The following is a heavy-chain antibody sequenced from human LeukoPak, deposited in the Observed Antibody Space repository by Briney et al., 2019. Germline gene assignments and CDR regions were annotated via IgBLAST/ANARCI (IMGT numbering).Heavy chain of an antibody. CDR2: IKQDGSEK. D-gene: IGHD3-22*01. CDR3: ARDLDNYDSSGTTFQH. J-gene: IGHJ1*01. Sequence: GGSLRLSCAASGFTFSSYWMSWVRQAPGKGLEWVANIKQDGSEKYYVDSVKGRFTISRDNAKNSLYLQMNSLRAEDTAVYYCARDLDNYDSSGTTFQHWGQGTLVTVSS. CDR1: GFTFSSYW. V-gene: IGHV3-7*01.